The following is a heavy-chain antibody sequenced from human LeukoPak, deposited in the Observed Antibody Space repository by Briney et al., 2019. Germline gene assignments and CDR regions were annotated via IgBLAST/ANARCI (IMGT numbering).Heavy chain of an antibody. CDR3: ARDLSLLDDFWSGYPLDY. CDR1: GYTFTGYY. D-gene: IGHD3-3*01. Sequence: ASVKVSCKASGYTFTGYYMHWVRQAPGQGLEWMGWINPNSGGTNYAQKFQGRVTMTRDTSISTAYMELSRLRSDDTGVYYCARDLSLLDDFWSGYPLDYWGQGTLVTVSS. V-gene: IGHV1-2*02. CDR2: INPNSGGT. J-gene: IGHJ4*02.